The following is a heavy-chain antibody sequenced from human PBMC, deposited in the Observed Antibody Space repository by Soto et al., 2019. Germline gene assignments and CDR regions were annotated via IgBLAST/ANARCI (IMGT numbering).Heavy chain of an antibody. J-gene: IGHJ4*02. D-gene: IGHD1-1*01. CDR2: TYYRSQWSN. CDR1: GDSVSNNRAA. V-gene: IGHV6-1*01. Sequence: GDSVSNNRAAWNWIRQSPSRGLEWLGRTYYRSQWSNDYAVSVKSRITITPDTSKNQFSLHLTSMTAEDTAVYYCARDGNWRLDYWGQGALVTVSS. CDR3: ARDGNWRLDY.